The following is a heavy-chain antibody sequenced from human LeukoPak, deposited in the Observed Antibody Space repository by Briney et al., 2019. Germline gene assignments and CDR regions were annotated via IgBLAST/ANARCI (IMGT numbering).Heavy chain of an antibody. D-gene: IGHD5-18*01. CDR3: ARDWIQLWLLDS. Sequence: SGGSLRLSCAASGFTFSSYSMNWVRQAPGKGLEWVSYISSSSSSAIYYEDSVKGRFTISRDNAKNSLYLQMNSLRAEDTAVYYCARDWIQLWLLDSWGQGTLVTVSS. J-gene: IGHJ4*02. CDR1: GFTFSSYS. V-gene: IGHV3-48*01. CDR2: ISSSSSSAI.